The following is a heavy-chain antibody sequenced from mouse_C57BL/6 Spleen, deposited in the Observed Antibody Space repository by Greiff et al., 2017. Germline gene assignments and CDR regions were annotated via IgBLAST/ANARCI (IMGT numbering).Heavy chain of an antibody. Sequence: EVQLQQSGAELVKPGASVKLSCTASGFNIKDYYMHWVKQRTEQGLEWIGRIYPEDGEIKYAPKFQGKATITADTSSNSAYLQYMNLTCEDTAVYYFAREYYGTSFAYWGQGTLLTVSA. V-gene: IGHV14-2*01. CDR2: IYPEDGEI. J-gene: IGHJ3*01. CDR3: AREYYGTSFAY. D-gene: IGHD1-1*01. CDR1: GFNIKDYY.